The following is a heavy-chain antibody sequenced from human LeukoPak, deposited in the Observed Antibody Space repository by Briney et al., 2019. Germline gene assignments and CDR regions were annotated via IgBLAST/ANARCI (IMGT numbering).Heavy chain of an antibody. CDR1: GGSISSSSYY. CDR2: IYYSGST. D-gene: IGHD1-26*01. Sequence: SETLSLTCTVSGGSISSSSYYWGWIRQPPGKGLEWIGSIYYSGSTYYNPSLKSRVTISVDTSKNQFSLKLSSVTAADTAVYYCARGYSGSYTDAFDVWGQGTMVTVSS. J-gene: IGHJ3*01. CDR3: ARGYSGSYTDAFDV. V-gene: IGHV4-39*07.